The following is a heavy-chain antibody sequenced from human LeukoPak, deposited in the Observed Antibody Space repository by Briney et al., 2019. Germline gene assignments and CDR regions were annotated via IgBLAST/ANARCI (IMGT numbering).Heavy chain of an antibody. Sequence: PGGSLRLSCAASGFYFSSYSMNWVRQAPGKGLEWVSSINTGSTYMYYADSVKGRFTISRDNAKNSLHPQMYSLRAEDTAVYFCARVEATTGRNYHYYYMDVWGKGTTVTVSS. J-gene: IGHJ6*03. V-gene: IGHV3-21*01. CDR3: ARVEATTGRNYHYYYMDV. CDR1: GFYFSSYS. D-gene: IGHD1-1*01. CDR2: INTGSTYM.